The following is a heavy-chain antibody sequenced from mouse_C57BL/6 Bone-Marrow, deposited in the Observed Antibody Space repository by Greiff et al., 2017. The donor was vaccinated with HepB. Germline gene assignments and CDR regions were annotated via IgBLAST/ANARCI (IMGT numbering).Heavy chain of an antibody. D-gene: IGHD2-5*01. CDR1: GFTFSSYA. CDR3: TRENYSNYLYYFDY. J-gene: IGHJ2*01. V-gene: IGHV5-9-1*02. CDR2: ISSGGDYI. Sequence: EVKLVESGEGLVKPGGSLKLSCAASGFTFSSYAMSWVRQTPEKRLEWVAYISSGGDYIYYADTVKGRFTISRDNARNTLYLQMSSLKSEDTAMYYCTRENYSNYLYYFDYWGQGTTLPVSS.